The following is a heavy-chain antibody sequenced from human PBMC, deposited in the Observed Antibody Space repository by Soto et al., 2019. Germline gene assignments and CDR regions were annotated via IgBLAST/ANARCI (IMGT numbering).Heavy chain of an antibody. J-gene: IGHJ4*02. CDR3: AKDGGYCTNGVCYSGYFDY. Sequence: QVQLVESGGGVVQPGRSLRLSCAASGFTFSSYGMHWVRQAPGKGLEWVAVISYDGSNKYYADSVKGRFTISRDNSKNTLYLQMNSLRAEDTAVYYCAKDGGYCTNGVCYSGYFDYWGQGTLVTVSS. CDR1: GFTFSSYG. CDR2: ISYDGSNK. D-gene: IGHD2-8*01. V-gene: IGHV3-30*18.